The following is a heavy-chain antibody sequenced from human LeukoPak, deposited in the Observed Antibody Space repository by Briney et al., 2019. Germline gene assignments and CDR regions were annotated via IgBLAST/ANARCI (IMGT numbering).Heavy chain of an antibody. J-gene: IGHJ6*03. CDR1: GFTFKSYG. D-gene: IGHD6-25*01. Sequence: GGSLRLSCAASGFTFKSYGMHWVRQAPRKGRGGGAFIRYDGSNKYYADSVKGRFTISRDNSKNTLYLQMNSLRAEDTAVYYCARVPGYSSESIDYYYYMDVWGKGTTVTVSS. CDR3: ARVPGYSSESIDYYYYMDV. CDR2: IRYDGSNK. V-gene: IGHV3-30*02.